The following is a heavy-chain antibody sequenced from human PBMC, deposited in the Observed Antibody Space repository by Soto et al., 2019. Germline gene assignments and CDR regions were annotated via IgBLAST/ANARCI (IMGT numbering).Heavy chain of an antibody. CDR1: GGSISNYY. CDR2: VYYSGNT. CDR3: ARGTHDSSGWYSQGYFDY. V-gene: IGHV4-59*01. J-gene: IGHJ4*02. D-gene: IGHD6-19*01. Sequence: PSETLSLTCTVPGGSISNYYWSWIRQPPGKALEWIGYVYYSGNTNYNPSLKSRVTISVDTSKNQFSLKLSSVTAADTAVYYCARGTHDSSGWYSQGYFDYWGQGTLVTVSS.